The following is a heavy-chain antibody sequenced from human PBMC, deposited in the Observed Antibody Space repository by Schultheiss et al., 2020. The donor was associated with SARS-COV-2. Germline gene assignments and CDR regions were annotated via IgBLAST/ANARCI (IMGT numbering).Heavy chain of an antibody. D-gene: IGHD5-18*01. CDR2: ISGRGNFT. V-gene: IGHV3-11*06. CDR1: GFAFSAYY. Sequence: GSLRLSCAASGFAFSAYYMSWIRQAPGKGPEWLAYISGRGNFTRYADSVQGRFSVSRDNADNSLSLHMNSLRADDTAVYYCARGGGHTPMVAYYYYGMDIWGQGTTVTVSS. J-gene: IGHJ6*02. CDR3: ARGGGHTPMVAYYYYGMDI.